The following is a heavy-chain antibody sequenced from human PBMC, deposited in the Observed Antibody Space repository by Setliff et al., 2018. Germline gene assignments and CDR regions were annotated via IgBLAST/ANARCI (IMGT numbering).Heavy chain of an antibody. Sequence: GESLKISCAASGFTFGSYGMYWVRQAPGKGLEWVGRIKSKTDGGTTDYAAPVKGRFTISRDDSKNTLYLQMNSLKTEDTAVYYCTTSISEDYDYGENEGVYYYYYYMDVWGKGTTVTVSS. D-gene: IGHD4-17*01. J-gene: IGHJ6*03. V-gene: IGHV3-15*01. CDR3: TTSISEDYDYGENEGVYYYYYYMDV. CDR2: IKSKTDGGTT. CDR1: GFTFGSYG.